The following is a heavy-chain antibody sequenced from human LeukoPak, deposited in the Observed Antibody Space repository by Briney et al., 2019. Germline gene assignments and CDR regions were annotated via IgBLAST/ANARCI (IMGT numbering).Heavy chain of an antibody. CDR3: AREPATGGLDY. D-gene: IGHD2-15*01. J-gene: IGHJ4*02. Sequence: SETLSLTRTVSGGSISSSSYYWGWIRQPPGKGLEWIGSIYYSGSTYYNPSLKSRVTISVDTSKNQFSLKLSSVTAADTAVYYCAREPATGGLDYWGQGTLVTVSS. V-gene: IGHV4-39*07. CDR1: GGSISSSSYY. CDR2: IYYSGST.